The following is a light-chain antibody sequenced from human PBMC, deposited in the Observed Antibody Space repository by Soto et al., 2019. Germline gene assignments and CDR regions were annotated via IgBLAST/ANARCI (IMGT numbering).Light chain of an antibody. Sequence: IVMTQSPATLSVSPGERATLSCRASQSISNNLAWYQQKPGQAPRLLIYGASTRATGIPARFSGGGSGTEFSLIISSLQSEDFAVYYCQQYNSWLTFGGGTKVEIK. CDR2: GAS. CDR3: QQYNSWLT. J-gene: IGKJ4*01. CDR1: QSISNN. V-gene: IGKV3-15*01.